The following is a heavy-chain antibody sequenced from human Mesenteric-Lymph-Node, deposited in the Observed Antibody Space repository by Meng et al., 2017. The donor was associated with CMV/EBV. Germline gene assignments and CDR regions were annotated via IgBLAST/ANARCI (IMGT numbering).Heavy chain of an antibody. V-gene: IGHV3-48*04. J-gene: IGHJ4*02. D-gene: IGHD3-16*01. Sequence: GESLKISCAASGFTFSSYSMNWVRQAPGQGLEWVSYISPDGGAIYYADSVRGRFTVSRDNAKNSLDLQMSSLRAEDTAVYYCMRDYVWAFDYWGQGILVTVSS. CDR1: GFTFSSYS. CDR2: ISPDGGAI. CDR3: MRDYVWAFDY.